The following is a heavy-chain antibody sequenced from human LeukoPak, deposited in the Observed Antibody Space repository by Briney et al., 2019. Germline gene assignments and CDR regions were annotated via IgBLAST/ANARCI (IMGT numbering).Heavy chain of an antibody. CDR1: GFTFSDYS. CDR2: IDGSGDTI. J-gene: IGHJ4*02. Sequence: PGGSLRLSCAVSGFTFSDYSMNWVRQAPGKGLEWVSYIDGSGDTIYYADSVKGRFTISRDNAKNSLDLQMNSLRDEDTAVYYCSRRFDCWGQGTLVTVSS. CDR3: SRRFDC. V-gene: IGHV3-48*02.